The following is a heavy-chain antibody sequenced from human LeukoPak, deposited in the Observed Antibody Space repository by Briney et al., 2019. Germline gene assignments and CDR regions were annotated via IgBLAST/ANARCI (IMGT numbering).Heavy chain of an antibody. V-gene: IGHV5-51*01. Sequence: GESLKISCEGSGYSFTSYWIGWVRQMPGKGLEWMGIIYPGDSETRYSPSFQGQVTISADKSISTAYLQWSSLRASDTAMYYCARRGYDSRVYYYFDSWGQGTLVIVSS. CDR1: GYSFTSYW. D-gene: IGHD3-22*01. J-gene: IGHJ4*02. CDR2: IYPGDSET. CDR3: ARRGYDSRVYYYFDS.